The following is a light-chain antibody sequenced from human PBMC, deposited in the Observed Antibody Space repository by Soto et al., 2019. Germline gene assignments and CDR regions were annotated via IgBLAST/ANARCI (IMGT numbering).Light chain of an antibody. V-gene: IGKV3-15*01. CDR2: GAS. CDR1: QSFSSN. CDR3: QQYNNWPPLT. J-gene: IGKJ4*01. Sequence: EIVMTQSPATLSVSPGERATLSFRASQSFSSNLAWYQQKPGQAPRLLIYGASTRATGIPARFSGSGSGTEFTLAISSLQSEDFGVYYCQQYNNWPPLTFGGGTKVDIK.